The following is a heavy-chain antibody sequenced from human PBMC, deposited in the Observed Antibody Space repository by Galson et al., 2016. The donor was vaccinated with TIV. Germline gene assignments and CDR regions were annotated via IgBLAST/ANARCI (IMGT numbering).Heavy chain of an antibody. J-gene: IGHJ4*02. CDR3: ARLQGIGSGSYYGF. Sequence: QSGAEVKKPGESLRISCKASEYFFGAYWIGWVRQMSGKGLEWMGIVYPGDSQTRYSPSFEGQVTLSVDKSISTAYLQWSSLRASDTAMYYCARLQGIGSGSYYGFWGQGILVTVSS. CDR2: VYPGDSQT. CDR1: EYFFGAYW. D-gene: IGHD3-10*01. V-gene: IGHV5-51*01.